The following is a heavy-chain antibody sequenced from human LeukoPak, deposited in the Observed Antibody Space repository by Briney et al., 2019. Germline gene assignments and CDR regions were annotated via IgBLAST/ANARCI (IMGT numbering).Heavy chain of an antibody. Sequence: SETLSLTCTVSGGSISSHYWSWIRQPPGKGLDWIGYIYYSGSTNYNPALKSRVTISIDTSKNQFSLKLSSVTADDTAVYYCARVITYYYDSSGYSAFDYWGQGTLVTVSS. CDR3: ARVITYYYDSSGYSAFDY. J-gene: IGHJ4*02. D-gene: IGHD3-22*01. CDR2: IYYSGST. CDR1: GGSISSHY. V-gene: IGHV4-59*11.